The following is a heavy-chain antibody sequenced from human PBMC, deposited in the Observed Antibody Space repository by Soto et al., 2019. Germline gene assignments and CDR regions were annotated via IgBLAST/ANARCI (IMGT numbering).Heavy chain of an antibody. J-gene: IGHJ6*02. D-gene: IGHD6-19*01. Sequence: GASLKISCKGSGSSFTSYWISWVRHMPRKGLEWMGRIDPSDSYTNYSPSFQGHVTISAATSISTAYLQWSSLKASDTVMYYGARQGIAVARVHYYYGKDVWGQGTTVTVSS. CDR3: ARQGIAVARVHYYYGKDV. CDR1: GSSFTSYW. CDR2: IDPSDSYT. V-gene: IGHV5-10-1*01.